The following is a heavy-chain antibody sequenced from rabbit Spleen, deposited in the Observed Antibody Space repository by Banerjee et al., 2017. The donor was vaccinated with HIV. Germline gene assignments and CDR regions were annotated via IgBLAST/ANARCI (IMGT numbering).Heavy chain of an antibody. CDR1: GFDFSTSHW. CDR2: IYAAKGST. V-gene: IGHV1S43*01. J-gene: IGHJ4*01. CDR3: ARDTAAAGYDYASL. D-gene: IGHD6-1*01. Sequence: QEQLVESGGGLVQPGGSLTLICTASGFDFSTSHWISWIRQAPGKGLEWIGIIYAAKGSTDYASWVNGRFTISSDNAQSTVDLKMTSLTAADTATYFCARDTAAAGYDYASLWGQGTLVTVS.